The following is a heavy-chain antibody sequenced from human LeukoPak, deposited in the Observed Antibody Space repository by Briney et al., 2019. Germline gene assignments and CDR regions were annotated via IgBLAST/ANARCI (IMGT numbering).Heavy chain of an antibody. V-gene: IGHV3-74*01. Sequence: LSGGSLRLSCAAPGFTFSSYWMHWVRQAPGKGLVWVSRINSDGSSTSYADSVKGRFTISRDNAKNTLYLQMNSLRAEDTAVYYCATPYYYDSSGYYYVDAFDIWGQGTMVTVSS. D-gene: IGHD3-22*01. CDR2: INSDGSST. CDR1: GFTFSSYW. CDR3: ATPYYYDSSGYYYVDAFDI. J-gene: IGHJ3*02.